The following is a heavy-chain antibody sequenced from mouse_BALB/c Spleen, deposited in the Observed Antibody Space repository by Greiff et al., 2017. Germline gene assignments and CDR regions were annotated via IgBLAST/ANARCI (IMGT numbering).Heavy chain of an antibody. V-gene: IGHV8-11*01. J-gene: IGHJ1*01. CDR1: GFSLSTYGIG. D-gene: IGHD2-1*01. Sequence: QVTLNESGPGILQPSQTLSLTCSFSGFSLSTYGIGVGWIRQPSGKGLEWLAHIWWNDNKYYNTALKSRLTISKDTSNNQVFLKIASVDTADTATYYCARIEGNYWYFDVWGAGTTVTVSS. CDR3: ARIEGNYWYFDV. CDR2: IWWNDNK.